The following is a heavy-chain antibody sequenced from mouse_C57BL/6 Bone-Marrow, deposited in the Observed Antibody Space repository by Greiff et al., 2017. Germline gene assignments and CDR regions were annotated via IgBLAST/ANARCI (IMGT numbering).Heavy chain of an antibody. J-gene: IGHJ2*01. CDR3: ASYSNYPNLDY. V-gene: IGHV1-55*01. Sequence: VQLQQPGAELVKPGASVKMSCKASGYTFTSYWITWVKQRPGQGLEWIGDIYPGSGSTNYNEKFKSKATLTVDPSSRTAYMQLSSLTSEDSAVYYCASYSNYPNLDYWGQGTTLTVSS. CDR1: GYTFTSYW. CDR2: IYPGSGST. D-gene: IGHD2-5*01.